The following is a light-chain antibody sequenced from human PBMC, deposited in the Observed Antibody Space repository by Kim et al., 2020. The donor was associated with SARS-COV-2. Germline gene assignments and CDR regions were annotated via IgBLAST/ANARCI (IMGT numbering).Light chain of an antibody. V-gene: IGLV3-21*04. Sequence: APRKTARITRWGNNNGNKSVPWYQQKPGQAPVLVIYYDSDRPSGVPGRFSGSNSGNTAPLTIRRVEAGDEADYYCQVWDSSSDHRVFGGGTQLTVL. CDR2: YDS. CDR1: NNGNKS. J-gene: IGLJ2*01. CDR3: QVWDSSSDHRV.